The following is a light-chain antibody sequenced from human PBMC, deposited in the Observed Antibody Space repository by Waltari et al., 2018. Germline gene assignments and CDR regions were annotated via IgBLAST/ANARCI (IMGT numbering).Light chain of an antibody. Sequence: DTQMIQSPSAVSASVGDRLTITCRAGQGISTWLAWYQQKPGKAPKLLIYSASRLQNGVPSRFSGSGYRTDFTLTISSLQPEDFATYYCQQAKTFPLTFGGGTKVEIK. CDR2: SAS. V-gene: IGKV1-12*01. CDR1: QGISTW. J-gene: IGKJ4*01. CDR3: QQAKTFPLT.